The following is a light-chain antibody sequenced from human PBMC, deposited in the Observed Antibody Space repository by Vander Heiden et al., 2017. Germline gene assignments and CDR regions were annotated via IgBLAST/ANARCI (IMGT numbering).Light chain of an antibody. J-gene: IGLJ3*02. CDR3: AAWDDSLNGWV. V-gene: IGLV1-44*01. Sequence: QSVLTQPPSASGPPGQRVTISCSGSSSNIGSNTVNWYQQLPGTAPKLLIYSNNQRPSGVPDRFYGSKSGTPASLAISGLQSEDEADYYCAAWDDSLNGWVFGGGTKLTVL. CDR1: SSNIGSNT. CDR2: SNN.